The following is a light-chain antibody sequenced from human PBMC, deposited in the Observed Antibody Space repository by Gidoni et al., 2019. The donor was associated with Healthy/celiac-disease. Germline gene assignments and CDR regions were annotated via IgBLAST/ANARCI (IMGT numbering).Light chain of an antibody. CDR1: SGHSSYA. J-gene: IGLJ3*02. V-gene: IGLV4-69*01. Sequence: QLVLTQSPSASASLGASVKRTCTLSSGHSSYAIAWHQQQQEKGPRYLMKLNSDGSHSKGDGIPDRFSGSSSVAERYLTISSLQSEDEADYYCQTWGTGIRVFGGGTKLTVL. CDR2: LNSDGSH. CDR3: QTWGTGIRV.